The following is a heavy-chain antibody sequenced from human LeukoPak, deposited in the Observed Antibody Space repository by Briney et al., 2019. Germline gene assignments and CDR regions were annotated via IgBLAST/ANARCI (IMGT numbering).Heavy chain of an antibody. V-gene: IGHV3-30-3*01. CDR3: ASIGGWGTYPLDS. D-gene: IGHD3-16*01. CDR2: ISYDGSNK. Sequence: GGSLRLSCAASGFTFSSYAMHWVRQAPGKGLEWVAVISYDGSNKYYADSVKGRFTISRDNSKNTLSLQMNSLRAEDTAVYYCASIGGWGTYPLDSWGQGTLVTVSS. CDR1: GFTFSSYA. J-gene: IGHJ4*02.